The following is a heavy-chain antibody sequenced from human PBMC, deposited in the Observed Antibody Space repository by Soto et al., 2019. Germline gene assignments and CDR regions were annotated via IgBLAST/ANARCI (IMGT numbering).Heavy chain of an antibody. J-gene: IGHJ6*02. D-gene: IGHD6-19*01. CDR1: GYTLTELS. CDR3: ATGRYSSGWYALGIYGMDV. Sequence: ASVKVSCKVSGYTLTELSMHWVRQAPGKGLEWMGGFDPEDGETIYAQKFQGRVTMTEDTSTDTAYMELSSLRSEDTAVYYRATGRYSSGWYALGIYGMDVWGQGTTVTVSS. CDR2: FDPEDGET. V-gene: IGHV1-24*01.